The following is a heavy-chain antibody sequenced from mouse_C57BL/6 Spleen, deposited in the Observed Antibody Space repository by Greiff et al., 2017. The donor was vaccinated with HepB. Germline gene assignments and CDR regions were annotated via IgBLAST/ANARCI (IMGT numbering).Heavy chain of an antibody. CDR1: GYTFTSYW. V-gene: IGHV1-69*01. CDR2: IDPSDSYT. Sequence: VQLQQPGAELVMPGASVKLSCKASGYTFTSYWMHWVKQRPGQGLEWIGEIDPSDSYTNYNQKFKGKSTLTVDKSSSTAYMQLSSLTSEDSAVYYCARGITTAYFDYWGKGTTLTVSS. CDR3: ARGITTAYFDY. D-gene: IGHD1-2*01. J-gene: IGHJ2*01.